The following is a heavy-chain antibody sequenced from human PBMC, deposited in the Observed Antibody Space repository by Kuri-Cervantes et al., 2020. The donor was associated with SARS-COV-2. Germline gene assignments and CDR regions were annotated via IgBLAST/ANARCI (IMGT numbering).Heavy chain of an antibody. V-gene: IGHV3-53*01. J-gene: IGHJ3*02. CDR3: ARDRDSNGWLGAYDI. CDR1: GFTVANYY. Sequence: GESLKISCAGSGFTVANYYMSWVRQAPGKGLEWVSILYGGDKTDYADSVKGRFTISRDNSKNTLLLQMDSLRADDTAVYYCARDRDSNGWLGAYDIWCQGTMVTVSS. CDR2: LYGGDKT. D-gene: IGHD6-19*01.